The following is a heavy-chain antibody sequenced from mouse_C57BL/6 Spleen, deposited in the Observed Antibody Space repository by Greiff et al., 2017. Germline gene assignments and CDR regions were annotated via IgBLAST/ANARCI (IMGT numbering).Heavy chain of an antibody. Sequence: QVQLQQPGAELVKPGASVQMSCKASGYTFTSYWITWVKQRPGQGLAWIGEIYPGSGSTNYNEKFKSKATLTVDTSSSTAYMQLSSLTSEDSAVDYCAREGDYDLGAYAMDYWGQGTSVTVSA. D-gene: IGHD2-4*01. J-gene: IGHJ4*01. CDR3: AREGDYDLGAYAMDY. CDR2: IYPGSGST. CDR1: GYTFTSYW. V-gene: IGHV1-55*01.